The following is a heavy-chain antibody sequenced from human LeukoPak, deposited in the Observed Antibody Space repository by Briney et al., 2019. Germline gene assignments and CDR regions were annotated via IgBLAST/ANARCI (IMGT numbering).Heavy chain of an antibody. CDR1: GYTFTSYA. D-gene: IGHD3-3*01. CDR2: INTNTGNP. CDR3: ARAGDFWSGEGMDV. Sequence: ASVKVSCKASGYTFTSYAMNWVRQAPGQGLEWMGWINTNTGNPTYAQGFTGRYVFSLDTAVSTAYLQISSLKAEDTAVYYCARAGDFWSGEGMDVWGQGTTVTVSS. V-gene: IGHV7-4-1*02. J-gene: IGHJ6*02.